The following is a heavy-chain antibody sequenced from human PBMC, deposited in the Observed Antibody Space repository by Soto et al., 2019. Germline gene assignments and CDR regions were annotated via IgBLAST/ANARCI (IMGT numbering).Heavy chain of an antibody. CDR3: AKGDGQQLVPGNWFDP. J-gene: IGHJ5*02. CDR2: IRVRGRST. V-gene: IGHV3-23*01. Sequence: GGSRTLSCAAAAFTCSSCATIWVRQAPGRGLEWGSAIRVRGRSTYYADSEKGRFTISSDNSKNTLYLQINSLRAEATAVYYCAKGDGQQLVPGNWFDPWGQGTLVTVSS. D-gene: IGHD6-13*01. CDR1: AFTCSSCA.